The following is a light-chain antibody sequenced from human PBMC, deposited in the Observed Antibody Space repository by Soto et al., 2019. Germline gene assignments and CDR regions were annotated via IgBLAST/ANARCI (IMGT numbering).Light chain of an antibody. Sequence: EIVMAQSPATLSVSRGERATLSCRASQSVGSNLAWYQQKPGQAPRLLIYGASTRATGIPARFSGSGSGTDFTLTINRLEPEDFAVYYCQQYDSSPRTFGQGTKVDIK. CDR3: QQYDSSPRT. J-gene: IGKJ1*01. CDR1: QSVGSN. V-gene: IGKV3-15*01. CDR2: GAS.